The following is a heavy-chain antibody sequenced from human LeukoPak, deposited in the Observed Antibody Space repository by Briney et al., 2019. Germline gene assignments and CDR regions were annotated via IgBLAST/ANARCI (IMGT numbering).Heavy chain of an antibody. CDR2: INWNGGST. Sequence: SGGSLRLSCAASGFTFDDYGMSWVRQAPGKGLEWVSGINWNGGSTGYADSVKGRFTISRDNAKNSLYLQMNSLRAEDTALYYCARLNGVVVPAANYYYYMDVWGKGTTVTVSS. V-gene: IGHV3-20*04. D-gene: IGHD2-2*01. CDR1: GFTFDDYG. CDR3: ARLNGVVVPAANYYYYMDV. J-gene: IGHJ6*03.